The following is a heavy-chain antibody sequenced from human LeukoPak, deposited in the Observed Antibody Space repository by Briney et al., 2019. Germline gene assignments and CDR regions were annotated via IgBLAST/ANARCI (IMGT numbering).Heavy chain of an antibody. D-gene: IGHD4-17*01. Sequence: SETLSLTCTVSGGSISRSHWSWIRQPPGKGLEWIGYISYSKTTYYNPSLTGRVTISADTSKNQFSLRLHSVTAADTAVYYCASLGHFGDYVRVDYWGQGTRVTVSS. J-gene: IGHJ4*02. CDR1: GGSISRSH. CDR2: ISYSKTT. V-gene: IGHV4-59*08. CDR3: ASLGHFGDYVRVDY.